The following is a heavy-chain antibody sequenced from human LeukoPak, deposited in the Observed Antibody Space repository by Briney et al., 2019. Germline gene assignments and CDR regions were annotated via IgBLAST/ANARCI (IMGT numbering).Heavy chain of an antibody. CDR2: IYHSGST. D-gene: IGHD2-2*01. V-gene: IGHV4-38-2*01. CDR1: GYSISSGYY. Sequence: PSETLSLTCAVSGYSISSGYYWGWIRQPPGKGLEWIGSIYHSGSTYYNPSLKSRVTISVDTSKNQFSLKLSSVTAADTAVYYCARANKYCSSTSCSFDYWGQGTLVTVSS. J-gene: IGHJ4*02. CDR3: ARANKYCSSTSCSFDY.